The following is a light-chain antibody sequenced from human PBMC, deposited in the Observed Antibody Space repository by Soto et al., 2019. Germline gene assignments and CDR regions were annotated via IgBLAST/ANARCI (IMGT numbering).Light chain of an antibody. Sequence: EIVLTQYPGTLSVSPGERFTLSCMASQSVGSNLAWFQQKPGQAPRLLMYAASTRPTSIAARFSGSGSGTDFILTITSLQSEDSGVFYCQQYYHWPRTFGQGTKVDIK. J-gene: IGKJ1*01. CDR3: QQYYHWPRT. V-gene: IGKV3-15*01. CDR2: AAS. CDR1: QSVGSN.